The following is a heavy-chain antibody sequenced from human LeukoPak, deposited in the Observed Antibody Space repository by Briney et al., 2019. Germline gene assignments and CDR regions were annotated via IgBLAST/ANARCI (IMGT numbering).Heavy chain of an antibody. CDR2: IILIFGTA. V-gene: IGHV1-69*13. Sequence: SVKVSCKASGGTFSSYAISWVRQAPGQGLEWMGGIILIFGTANYAQKFQGRVTITADESTSTAYMELSSLRSEDTAVYYCAILAAADRRLYYYYYMDVWGKGTTVTVSS. D-gene: IGHD6-13*01. J-gene: IGHJ6*03. CDR1: GGTFSSYA. CDR3: AILAAADRRLYYYYYMDV.